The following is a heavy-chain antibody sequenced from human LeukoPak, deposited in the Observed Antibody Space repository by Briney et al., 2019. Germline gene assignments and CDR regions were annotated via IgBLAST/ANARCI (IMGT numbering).Heavy chain of an antibody. D-gene: IGHD3-16*01. J-gene: IGHJ4*02. CDR3: AKSGTFYDNAWASY. CDR2: ISYDGSNK. Sequence: GGSLRLSCAASGFTFSSYGMHWVRQAPGKGLEWVAVISYDGSNKYYADSVKGRFTISRDNSKNTLYLQMNSLRAEDTAVYHCAKSGTFYDNAWASYWGQGTLVTVSS. V-gene: IGHV3-30*18. CDR1: GFTFSSYG.